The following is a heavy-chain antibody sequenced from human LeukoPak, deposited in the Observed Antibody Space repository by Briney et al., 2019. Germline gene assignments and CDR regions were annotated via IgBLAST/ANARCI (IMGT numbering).Heavy chain of an antibody. CDR3: ARVWYYGSGSYHAGDY. CDR2: ISAYNGNT. V-gene: IGHV1-18*01. J-gene: IGHJ4*02. D-gene: IGHD3-10*01. CDR1: GYTFTSYG. Sequence: ASVKVSCKASGYTFTSYGISWVRQAPGQGLEWMGWISAYNGNTNYAQKLQGRVTMTTDTSTSTAYMELRSLRSDDTAVYYCARVWYYGSGSYHAGDYWGQGTLVTVSS.